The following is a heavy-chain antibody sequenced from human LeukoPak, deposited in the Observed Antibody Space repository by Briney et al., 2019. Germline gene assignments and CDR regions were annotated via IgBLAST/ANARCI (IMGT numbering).Heavy chain of an antibody. V-gene: IGHV3-21*01. CDR2: ISSRSSYI. J-gene: IGHJ4*02. CDR1: GFTFSTYT. Sequence: GGSLRLSCAASGFTFSTYTMNWVRQAPGKGLEWVSSISSRSSYIYYADSVKGRFTISRDNAKNSLYLQMNSLRAEDTAVYYCAREDSQYSSSWYGIDYWGQGTLVTVSS. CDR3: AREDSQYSSSWYGIDY. D-gene: IGHD6-13*01.